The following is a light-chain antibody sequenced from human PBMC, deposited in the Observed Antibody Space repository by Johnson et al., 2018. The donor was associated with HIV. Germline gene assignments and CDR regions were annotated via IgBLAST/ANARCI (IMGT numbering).Light chain of an antibody. CDR3: GTWDTSLSAGV. CDR1: SSNIGNND. CDR2: DNH. V-gene: IGLV1-51*01. J-gene: IGLJ1*01. Sequence: QSVLTQPPSVSAAPGQKVTISCSGSSSNIGNNDVSWYQQLPGTAPKLLIYDNHKRPSGIPDRFSGSQSGTSATLGITGLQTGDEADYYCGTWDTSLSAGVFGTGTKVTVL.